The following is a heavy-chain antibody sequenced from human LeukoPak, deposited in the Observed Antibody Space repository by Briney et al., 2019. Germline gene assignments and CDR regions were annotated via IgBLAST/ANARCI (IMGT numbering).Heavy chain of an antibody. V-gene: IGHV1-18*04. J-gene: IGHJ4*02. CDR2: ISAYNGNT. CDR3: ARDSHDYCDY. Sequence: ASVKVSCKASGYTFTGYYMHWVRQAPGQGLEWMGWISAYNGNTNYAQKLQGRVTMTTDTSTSTAYLELRNLRSDDTAVYYCARDSHDYCDYWGQGTLVTVSS. CDR1: GYTFTGYY.